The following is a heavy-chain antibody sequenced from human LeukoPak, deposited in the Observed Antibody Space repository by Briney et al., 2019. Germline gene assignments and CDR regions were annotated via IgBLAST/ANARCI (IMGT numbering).Heavy chain of an antibody. CDR3: ARPMVRGVKGAFDI. CDR1: GGSISSGSYY. D-gene: IGHD3-10*01. CDR2: IYTSGST. V-gene: IGHV4-61*02. Sequence: SETLSLTCTVSGGSISSGSYYWSWIRQPAGKGLEWIGRIYTSGSTNYNPSLKSRVTISVDKSKNQFSLKLSSVTAADTAVYYCARPMVRGVKGAFDIWGQGTMVTVSS. J-gene: IGHJ3*02.